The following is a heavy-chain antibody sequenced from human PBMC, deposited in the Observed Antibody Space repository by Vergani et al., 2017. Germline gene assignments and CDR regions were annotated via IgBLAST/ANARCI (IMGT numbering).Heavy chain of an antibody. V-gene: IGHV4-38-2*01. J-gene: IGHJ5*02. CDR2: IYHSGST. CDR3: ARHADGSGTESKINWFDP. CDR1: GYSISSGYY. D-gene: IGHD3-10*01. Sequence: QVQLQESGPGLVKPSETLSLTCAVSGYSISSGYYWGWIRQPPGKGLEWIGSIYHSGSTYYNPSLKSRVTISVDTSKNQFSLKLSSVTAADTAVYYCARHADGSGTESKINWFDPWGQGTLVTVSS.